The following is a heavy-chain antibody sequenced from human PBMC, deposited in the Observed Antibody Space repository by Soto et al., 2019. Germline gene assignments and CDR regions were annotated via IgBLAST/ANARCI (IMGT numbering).Heavy chain of an antibody. V-gene: IGHV3-48*02. CDR2: ITSSGTTV. J-gene: IGHJ4*02. CDR3: ARGSSNWAYYFDF. D-gene: IGHD6-13*01. CDR1: GFTFSSYS. Sequence: EVHLVESGGGLVQPGGSLRLSCAASGFTFSSYSLNWVRQAPGKGLEWGSYITSSGTTVYYATSVRGRFTISRDNAKNSLYLQMNSLRDDDTAVYYCARGSSNWAYYFDFWGQGTLVTVSS.